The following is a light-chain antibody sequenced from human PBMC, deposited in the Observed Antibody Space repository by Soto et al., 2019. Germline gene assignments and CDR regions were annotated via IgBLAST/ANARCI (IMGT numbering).Light chain of an antibody. CDR2: EVS. V-gene: IGLV2-8*01. CDR1: SSDVGGYNY. J-gene: IGLJ3*02. Sequence: QSALTQPPSASGSPGQSVTISCTGTSSDVGGYNYVTWYQQHPGKAPKLMIYEVSKRPSGVPDRFSGSKSGNTASLTVSGLQAEDEADYYCISYAGSNNLVFGGATKQTVL. CDR3: ISYAGSNNLV.